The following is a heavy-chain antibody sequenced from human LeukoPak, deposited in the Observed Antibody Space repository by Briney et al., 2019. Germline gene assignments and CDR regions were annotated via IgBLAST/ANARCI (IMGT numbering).Heavy chain of an antibody. CDR2: IRYDGSNK. D-gene: IGHD2-2*01. CDR1: GFTFSSYG. J-gene: IGHJ4*02. V-gene: IGHV3-30*02. CDR3: AKGGSTSPYYFDY. Sequence: GGSLRLSCAASGFTFSSYGMHWVRQAPGKGLEWVAFIRYDGSNKYYADSVKGRFTISRDNSKNTLYLQMNSLRAEDTAVYYCAKGGSTSPYYFDYWGQGTLVTVSS.